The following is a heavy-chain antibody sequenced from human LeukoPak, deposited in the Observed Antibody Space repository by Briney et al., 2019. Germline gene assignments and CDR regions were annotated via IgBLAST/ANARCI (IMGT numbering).Heavy chain of an antibody. V-gene: IGHV4-4*07. CDR2: LYTSGST. J-gene: IGHJ4*02. Sequence: SETLSLTCTVSGGSISSYYWSWIRQPAGKGLEWVGRLYTSGSTNYNPSLKSRVTMSVNTSKNQFSLKLTSMTAADTAVYYCARGGSSGYYYGWGQGTLVTVSS. CDR3: ARGGSSGYYYG. CDR1: GGSISSYY. D-gene: IGHD3-22*01.